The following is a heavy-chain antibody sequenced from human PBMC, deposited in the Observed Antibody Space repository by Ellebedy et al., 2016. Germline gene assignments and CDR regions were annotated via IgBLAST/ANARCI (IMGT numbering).Heavy chain of an antibody. CDR2: IYHSGST. V-gene: IGHV4-38-2*02. J-gene: IGHJ6*03. Sequence: SETLSLXXTVSGYSISSGYYWGWIRQPPGKGLEWIGSIYHSGSTYYNPSLKSRVTISVDTSKNQFSLKLSSVTAADTAVYYCARDSIPPGYCSSTSCHPYYYYYMDVWGKGTTVTVSS. CDR1: GYSISSGYY. D-gene: IGHD2-2*03. CDR3: ARDSIPPGYCSSTSCHPYYYYYMDV.